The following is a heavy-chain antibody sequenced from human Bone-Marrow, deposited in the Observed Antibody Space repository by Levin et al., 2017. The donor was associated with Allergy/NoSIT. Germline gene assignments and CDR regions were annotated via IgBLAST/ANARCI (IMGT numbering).Heavy chain of an antibody. Sequence: GGSLRLSCAASGFTFSSYTMNWVRQAPGKGLEWVSSISSSSSYRYDADSVKGRFTISRDNAKNSLYLQMNSLRVEDTAVYYCVREGYDSSGYYYSPWGQGTLVTVSS. CDR3: VREGYDSSGYYYSP. V-gene: IGHV3-21*01. CDR1: GFTFSSYT. D-gene: IGHD3-22*01. CDR2: ISSSSSYR. J-gene: IGHJ5*02.